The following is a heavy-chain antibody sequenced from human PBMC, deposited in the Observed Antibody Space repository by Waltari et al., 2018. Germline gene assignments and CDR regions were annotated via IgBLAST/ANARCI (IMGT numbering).Heavy chain of an antibody. CDR2: INHSGST. CDR3: ARGARDGYNWIAVFDY. J-gene: IGHJ4*02. Sequence: QVQLQQWGAGLLKPSETLSLTCAVYGGSFSCYYLSWIRHPPGKGLEWIGEINHSGSTNYNPSLKSRVTISVDTSKNQFSLKLSSVTAADTAVYYCARGARDGYNWIAVFDYWGQGTLVTVSS. CDR1: GGSFSCYY. V-gene: IGHV4-34*01. D-gene: IGHD5-12*01.